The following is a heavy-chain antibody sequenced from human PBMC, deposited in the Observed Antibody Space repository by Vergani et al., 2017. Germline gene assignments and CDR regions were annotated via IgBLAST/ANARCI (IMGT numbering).Heavy chain of an antibody. Sequence: QVQLQESGPGLVKPSETLSLTCTVSGGSISTSYCTWIRQPPGKGLEWIGYISHSGRTNYNPSLKSRVTISVDTSKNQFSLNLSSVTAADTAVYYCARLVSNEFQEWGLGTLVTVSS. CDR3: ARLVSNEFQE. J-gene: IGHJ4*02. D-gene: IGHD4-11*01. CDR2: ISHSGRT. CDR1: GGSISTSY. V-gene: IGHV4-59*01.